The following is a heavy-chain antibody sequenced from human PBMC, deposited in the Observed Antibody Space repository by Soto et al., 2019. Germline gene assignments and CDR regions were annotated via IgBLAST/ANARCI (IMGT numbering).Heavy chain of an antibody. J-gene: IGHJ6*01. CDR3: APGGVTAAAKAYYYYAGDV. D-gene: IGHD2-2*01. V-gene: IGHV3-15*07. Sequence: EVQLVESGGGLVKPGVSLRLSCAASGFTFTNAWMNWVRQAPGKGLEWVGRIKSKTDGGTADYAAPVKGRFTISRDASSTALYLQMKSLKAEDSAVYYCAPGGVTAAAKAYYYYAGDVWGQGTAVTVSS. CDR2: IKSKTDGGTA. CDR1: GFTFTNAW.